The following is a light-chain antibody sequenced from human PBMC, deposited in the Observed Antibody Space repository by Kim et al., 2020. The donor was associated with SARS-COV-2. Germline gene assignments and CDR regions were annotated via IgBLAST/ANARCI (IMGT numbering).Light chain of an antibody. CDR3: GADHGSGSNFVGGVV. J-gene: IGLJ2*01. V-gene: IGLV9-49*01. CDR1: SGYSNYK. Sequence: LSSGYSNYKVDWYQQRPGKGPRFVMRVGTGGIVGSKGDGIPDRFSVLGSGLNRYLTIKNIQEEDESDYHCGADHGSGSNFVGGVVFGGGTKLTVL. CDR2: VGTGGIVG.